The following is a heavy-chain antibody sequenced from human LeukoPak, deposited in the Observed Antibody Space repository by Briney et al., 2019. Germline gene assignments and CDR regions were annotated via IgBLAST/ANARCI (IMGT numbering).Heavy chain of an antibody. CDR3: AKEKASGVVGY. D-gene: IGHD3-10*01. CDR2: IWYDGSSK. J-gene: IGHJ4*02. CDR1: GFTFSHYG. V-gene: IGHV3-30*02. Sequence: GGALTLSCAASGFTFSHYGMHWVRPAPAKGLEWVAVIWYDGSSKYYADYVKGRFTISRDNSENTLYLQMNSLRAEDTAVYYCAKEKASGVVGYWGQGNLVTVSS.